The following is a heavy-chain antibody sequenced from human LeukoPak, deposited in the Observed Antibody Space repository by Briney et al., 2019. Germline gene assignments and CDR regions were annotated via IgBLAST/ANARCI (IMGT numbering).Heavy chain of an antibody. J-gene: IGHJ4*02. D-gene: IGHD3-22*01. CDR1: GFTFSSYS. V-gene: IGHV3-21*01. Sequence: GGSLRLSCAASGFTFSSYSMNWVRQAPGKGLEWVSSISSSSSYIYYADSVKGRFTISKDNAKNSLYLQMNSLRAEDTAVYYCARAGYYYDSSGYYVFDYWGQGTLVTVSS. CDR3: ARAGYYYDSSGYYVFDY. CDR2: ISSSSSYI.